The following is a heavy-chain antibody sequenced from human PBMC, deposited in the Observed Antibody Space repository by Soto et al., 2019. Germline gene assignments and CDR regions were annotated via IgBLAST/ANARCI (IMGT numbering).Heavy chain of an antibody. CDR3: ARVYGGADMGAFVI. CDR2: IIHILGIA. J-gene: IGHJ3*02. V-gene: IGHV1-69*02. Sequence: QVQLVQSGAEVKKPGSSVKVSCKASGGTFSSYTISWVRQTPGQGLEWMGRIIHILGIANNAQKFQGRVTITADNSPYTAYREQSNLRSEATAVYYCARVYGGADMGAFVIWGQGTMVTVSS. D-gene: IGHD2-21*01. CDR1: GGTFSSYT.